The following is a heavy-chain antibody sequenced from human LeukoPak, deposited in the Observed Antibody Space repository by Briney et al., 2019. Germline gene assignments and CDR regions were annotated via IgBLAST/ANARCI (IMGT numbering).Heavy chain of an antibody. D-gene: IGHD3-10*01. CDR3: AREPWSYYGSGSINWFDP. CDR1: GGTFSSYA. CDR2: IIPIFGTA. V-gene: IGHV1-69*05. Sequence: ASVKVSCKASGGTFSSYAISWVRQAPGQGLEWMGRIIPIFGTANYAQKFQGRVTITTDESTSTAYMELSSLRSEDTAVYYYAREPWSYYGSGSINWFDPWGQGTLVTVSS. J-gene: IGHJ5*02.